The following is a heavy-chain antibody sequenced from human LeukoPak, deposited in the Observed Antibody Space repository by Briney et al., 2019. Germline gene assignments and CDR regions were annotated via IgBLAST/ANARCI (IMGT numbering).Heavy chain of an antibody. CDR2: VHLNGAT. Sequence: SETLSLTCAVSGGSITTTNWWSWVRQPPGKGLSWIGEVHLNGATNYNPSLESRFSMSIDKSNNHLSLEVTSVTAADTAMYYCTRESGAFSPFGFWGQGTLVTVSS. J-gene: IGHJ4*02. CDR3: TRESGAFSPFGF. D-gene: IGHD1-26*01. CDR1: GGSITTTNW. V-gene: IGHV4-4*02.